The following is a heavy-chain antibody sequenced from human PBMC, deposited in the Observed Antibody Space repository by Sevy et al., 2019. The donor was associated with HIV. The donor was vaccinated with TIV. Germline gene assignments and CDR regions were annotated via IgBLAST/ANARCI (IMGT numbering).Heavy chain of an antibody. CDR3: ARAPSGGQGPGQYFHH. J-gene: IGHJ1*01. CDR2: ITAYNGNT. V-gene: IGHV1-18*01. CDR1: GYTFTNYH. D-gene: IGHD1-26*01. Sequence: ASVKVSCKASGYTFTNYHITWVRQAPGQGLEWMGWITAYNGNTNYAQRLQGRVTMTTDTSTSTAYMELRSLRADDTAVYYGARAPSGGQGPGQYFHHWGQGTLVTVSS.